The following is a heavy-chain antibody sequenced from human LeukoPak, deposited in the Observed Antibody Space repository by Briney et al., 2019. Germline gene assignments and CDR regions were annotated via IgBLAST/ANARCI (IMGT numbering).Heavy chain of an antibody. V-gene: IGHV4-4*07. CDR2: IYTSGST. D-gene: IGHD3-22*01. J-gene: IGHJ4*02. CDR1: GGSISNYY. CDR3: ASHMRGSGYNAAFDY. Sequence: SETLSLTCTVSGGSISNYYWSWIRQPAGKGLAWIGRIYTSGSTNYNPSLKSRVTMSVDTSKNQFSLKLSSVTAADTAVYYCASHMRGSGYNAAFDYWGQGTLVTVSS.